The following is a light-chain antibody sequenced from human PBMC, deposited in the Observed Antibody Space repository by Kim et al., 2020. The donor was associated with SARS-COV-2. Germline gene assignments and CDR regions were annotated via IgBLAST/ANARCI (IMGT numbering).Light chain of an antibody. Sequence: AAVGDRVTITCRASQDIASYVGWYQQTPGTVPRLLISAASTLQSGVPSRFSGSGSGTEFTLTINGLQPEDFATYYCEKYKKAPRTFGQGTKVDIK. V-gene: IGKV1-27*01. CDR1: QDIASY. CDR3: EKYKKAPRT. J-gene: IGKJ1*01. CDR2: AAS.